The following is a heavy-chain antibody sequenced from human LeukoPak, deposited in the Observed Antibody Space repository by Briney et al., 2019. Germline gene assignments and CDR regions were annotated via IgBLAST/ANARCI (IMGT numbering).Heavy chain of an antibody. CDR1: GYTFTGYY. J-gene: IGHJ4*02. CDR3: ARSVAGYSSGWYPLGY. D-gene: IGHD6-19*01. CDR2: INPNSGGT. V-gene: IGHV1-2*02. Sequence: GASVKVSCTASGYTFTGYYMHWVRQAPGQGLEWMGWINPNSGGTNYAQKFQGRVTMTRDTSISTAYMELSRLRSDDTAVYYCARSVAGYSSGWYPLGYWGQGTLVTVSS.